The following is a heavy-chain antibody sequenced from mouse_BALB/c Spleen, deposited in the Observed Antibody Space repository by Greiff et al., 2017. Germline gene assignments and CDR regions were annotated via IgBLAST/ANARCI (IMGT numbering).Heavy chain of an antibody. CDR3: ARSGMITSPYFDV. Sequence: QVQLQQSGAELARPGASVKMSCKASGYTFTSYTMHWVKQRPGQGLEWIGYINPSSGYTNYNQKFKDKATLTADKSSSTAYMQLSSLTSEDSAVYYYARSGMITSPYFDVWGAGTTVTVSS. CDR1: GYTFTSYT. CDR2: INPSSGYT. D-gene: IGHD2-4*01. J-gene: IGHJ1*01. V-gene: IGHV1-4*01.